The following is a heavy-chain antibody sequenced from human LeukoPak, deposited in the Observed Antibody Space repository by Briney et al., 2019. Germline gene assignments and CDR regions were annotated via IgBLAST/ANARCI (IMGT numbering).Heavy chain of an antibody. V-gene: IGHV3-48*03. Sequence: PGGSLRLSCAASGFTFSSYEMNWVRQAPGKGLEWVSYISSSGSTIYYADSVKGRFTISRDNAKNSLYLQMNSLRVEDTAVYYCARDRDGSPNNWFDPWGQGTLVTVSS. CDR3: ARDRDGSPNNWFDP. D-gene: IGHD5-24*01. CDR2: ISSSGSTI. J-gene: IGHJ5*02. CDR1: GFTFSSYE.